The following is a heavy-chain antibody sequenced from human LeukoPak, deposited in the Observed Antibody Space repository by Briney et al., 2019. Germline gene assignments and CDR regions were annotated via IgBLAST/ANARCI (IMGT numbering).Heavy chain of an antibody. V-gene: IGHV3-21*01. J-gene: IGHJ4*02. D-gene: IGHD3-9*01. Sequence: GGSLRLSCAASGFTFSSYSMNWVRQAPGKGLEWVSSISSSSSYIYYADSVKGRFTISRDNAKNSLYLQMNSLRAEDTAVYYCARDQAWLSRSFDYWGQGTLVTVSS. CDR3: ARDQAWLSRSFDY. CDR2: ISSSSSYI. CDR1: GFTFSSYS.